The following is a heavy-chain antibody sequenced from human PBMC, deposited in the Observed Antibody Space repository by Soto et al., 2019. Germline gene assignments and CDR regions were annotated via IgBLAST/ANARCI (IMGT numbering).Heavy chain of an antibody. CDR1: GGSISSSSYY. CDR2: IHYSGST. V-gene: IGHV4-39*07. CDR3: ARLSGIGYYYFGMDV. D-gene: IGHD6-13*01. J-gene: IGHJ6*02. Sequence: SETLSLTCTVSGGSISSSSYYWGWIRQPPGKGLEWIGSIHYSGSTYYNPSLKSPVTISVDTSKYQFSLRLTSVTAADTAVYYCARLSGIGYYYFGMDVWGQGTTVTVSS.